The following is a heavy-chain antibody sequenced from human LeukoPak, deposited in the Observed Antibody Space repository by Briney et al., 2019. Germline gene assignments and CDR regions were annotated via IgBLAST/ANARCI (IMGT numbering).Heavy chain of an antibody. V-gene: IGHV4-59*12. J-gene: IGHJ5*02. CDR3: ARDQRYCSGGSCYPDWFDP. D-gene: IGHD2-15*01. Sequence: SETLSLTCTVSGDSINNYYWSWIRQTPEKGLEWIGYMSYSGRSDYGPSLKSRVTMSIDTSKNQFSLRMTSVTAADTAVYYCARDQRYCSGGSCYPDWFDPWGQGTLVTVSS. CDR1: GDSINNYY. CDR2: MSYSGRS.